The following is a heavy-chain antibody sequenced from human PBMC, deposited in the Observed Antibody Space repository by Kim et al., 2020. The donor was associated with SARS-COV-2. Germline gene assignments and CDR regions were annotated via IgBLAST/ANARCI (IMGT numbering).Heavy chain of an antibody. Sequence: GGSLRLSCAASGFNVSSNYMSWVRQAPGKGLEWVSVIYSGGSTYYADSVKGRFTISRDNSKNTLYLQMNSLRAEDTAVYYCARDFFDGDYYYYGRDVCGQGTTHTVSS. CDR2: IYSGGST. CDR1: GFNVSSNY. J-gene: IGHJ6*02. V-gene: IGHV3-53*01. CDR3: ARDFFDGDYYYYGRDV. D-gene: IGHD4-17*01.